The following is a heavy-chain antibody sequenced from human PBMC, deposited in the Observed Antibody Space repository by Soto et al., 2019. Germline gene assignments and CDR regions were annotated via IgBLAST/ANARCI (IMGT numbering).Heavy chain of an antibody. V-gene: IGHV4-31*03. Sequence: QVQLQESGPGLVKPSQTLSLTCTVSGGSISSGGYYWIWIRQHPGKGLEWIGYIYYSGSTYYNPSITSRVTISVDTSKNQFSLKLSSVTAADTAVYYCAREGEGYYDSSAQYAFDILGQGTMVTVSS. J-gene: IGHJ3*02. CDR2: IYYSGST. D-gene: IGHD3-22*01. CDR1: GGSISSGGYY. CDR3: AREGEGYYDSSAQYAFDI.